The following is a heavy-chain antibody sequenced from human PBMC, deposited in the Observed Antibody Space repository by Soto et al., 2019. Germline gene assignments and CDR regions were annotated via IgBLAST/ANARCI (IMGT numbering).Heavy chain of an antibody. CDR1: GFSLTTRGVG. CDR3: AHRGYMYGNWDHGYFDY. Sequence: QITLKESGPTWVKPTQTLALTCTFSGFSLTTRGVGVGWIRKTPGKALEWLAVIYWDDDKRYNPSLKNRLTITKDTSKNQVVLIMADMDPVDTATYFCAHRGYMYGNWDHGYFDYWGQGTLVTVSS. CDR2: IYWDDDK. D-gene: IGHD5-18*01. J-gene: IGHJ4*02. V-gene: IGHV2-5*02.